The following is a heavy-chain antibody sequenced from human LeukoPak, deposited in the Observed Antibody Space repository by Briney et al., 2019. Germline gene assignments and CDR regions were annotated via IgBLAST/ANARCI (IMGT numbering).Heavy chain of an antibody. V-gene: IGHV4-4*07. CDR1: GGSISSFY. J-gene: IGHJ4*02. CDR2: IYTSGST. Sequence: PSETLSLTCTVSGGSISSFYWSWIRQPAGKGLEWIGRIYTSGSTNYNPSLKSRVTMSLDTSKNQFSLKLSSVTAADTAFYYCARAGSSNWYHWRFDYWGQGTLVTVSS. D-gene: IGHD6-13*01. CDR3: ARAGSSNWYHWRFDY.